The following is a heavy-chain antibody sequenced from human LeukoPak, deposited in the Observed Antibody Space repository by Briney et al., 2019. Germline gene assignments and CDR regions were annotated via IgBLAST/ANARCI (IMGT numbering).Heavy chain of an antibody. Sequence: PSETLSLTCTVSGGSISSGSYYWSWIRQPAGKGLEWIGRIYTSGSTNYNPSLKSRVTISLDTSENHFSLKLSSVTAADTAVYYCARVTTGGHYNYWGQGTLVTVFS. J-gene: IGHJ4*02. CDR3: ARVTTGGHYNY. D-gene: IGHD3-22*01. V-gene: IGHV4-61*02. CDR1: GGSISSGSYY. CDR2: IYTSGST.